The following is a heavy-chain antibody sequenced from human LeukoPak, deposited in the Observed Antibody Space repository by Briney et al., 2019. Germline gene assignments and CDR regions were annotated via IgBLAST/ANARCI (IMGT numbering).Heavy chain of an antibody. CDR2: IIPIFGTA. CDR3: ARRSIAARGDYYYMDV. V-gene: IGHV1-69*13. Sequence: SVKVSCKASGGTFSSYAISWVRQAPGQGLEWMGGIIPIFGTANYAQKFQGRVTITADESTSTAYMELSSLRSEDTAVYYCARRSIAARGDYYYMDVWGKGTTVTVSS. D-gene: IGHD6-6*01. J-gene: IGHJ6*03. CDR1: GGTFSSYA.